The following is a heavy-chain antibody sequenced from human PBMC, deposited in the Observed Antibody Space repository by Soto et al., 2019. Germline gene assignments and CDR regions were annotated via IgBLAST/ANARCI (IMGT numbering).Heavy chain of an antibody. J-gene: IGHJ4*02. D-gene: IGHD3-10*01. Sequence: QVQLVQSGAEVKRPGSSVKVSCKASGDTFNFYSINWVRQAPGVGLEWVGRVNPILSMSNYAQRFQGRVTMTADKSTSTAYMERRRLRSEDTAIYYCASSYGSGYRAFDYWGQGALVTVSS. CDR2: VNPILSMS. CDR3: ASSYGSGYRAFDY. V-gene: IGHV1-69*02. CDR1: GDTFNFYS.